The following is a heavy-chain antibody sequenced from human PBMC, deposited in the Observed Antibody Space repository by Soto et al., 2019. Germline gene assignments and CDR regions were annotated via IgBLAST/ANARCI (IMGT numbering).Heavy chain of an antibody. CDR3: ARDIPAATQRINWCDP. V-gene: IGHV1-69*08. D-gene: IGHD2-2*01. CDR2: IIPILGIA. CDR1: GGTFSSYT. J-gene: IGHJ5*02. Sequence: QVQLVQSGAEVKKPGSSVKVSCKASGGTFSSYTISWVRQAPGQGLEWMGRIIPILGIANCAQKFQGRVTVTADKSTSTAYMELSSLRSEDTAVYYCARDIPAATQRINWCDPWGQGTLVTVSS.